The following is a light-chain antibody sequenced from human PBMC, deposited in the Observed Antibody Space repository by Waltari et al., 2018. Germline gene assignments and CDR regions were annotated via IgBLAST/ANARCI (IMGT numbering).Light chain of an antibody. J-gene: IGKJ4*01. V-gene: IGKV2-28*01. CDR3: MQSLQTPLT. CDR2: LGS. Sequence: DIVMTQSPLSLTVTPGEPASISCRSSQSLLHYNGFKYLDWYLQRPGQSPQLLIYLGSNRASGVPDRFSGSGSGTDCTLKISRVEAEDVGVYYCMQSLQTPLTFGGGTKVEIK. CDR1: QSLLHYNGFKY.